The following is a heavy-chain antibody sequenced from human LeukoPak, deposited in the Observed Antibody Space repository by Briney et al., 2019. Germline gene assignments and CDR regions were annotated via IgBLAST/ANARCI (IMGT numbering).Heavy chain of an antibody. V-gene: IGHV3-23*01. D-gene: IGHD2-2*01. CDR2: VSGDNT. Sequence: GGSLRLSCTVSGFSLRSYGMSWVRQAPGKGPEWISSVSGDNTYHADSVRGRFTISRDNSKNTLYLQMNSLRAEDTAIYYCARRSVDMTRKGKHFDYWGQGTLVTVSS. CDR1: GFSLRSYG. J-gene: IGHJ4*02. CDR3: ARRSVDMTRKGKHFDY.